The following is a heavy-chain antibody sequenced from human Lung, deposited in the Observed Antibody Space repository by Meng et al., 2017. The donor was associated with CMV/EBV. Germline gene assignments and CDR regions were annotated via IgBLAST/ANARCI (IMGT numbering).Heavy chain of an antibody. D-gene: IGHD6-6*01. J-gene: IGHJ5*02. CDR2: IYGDDEK. Sequence: QFPLKESGPTPVKPTQTLTLTCTFSGFSLSTSGVGVGWIRQPPGKALECLAIIYGDDEKRYSPSLESRLTVTKDTSKNQVVLTMTNMVPVDTATYYCARAAARPSDWFDPWGQGTLVTVSS. CDR3: ARAAARPSDWFDP. CDR1: GFSLSTSGVG. V-gene: IGHV2-5*02.